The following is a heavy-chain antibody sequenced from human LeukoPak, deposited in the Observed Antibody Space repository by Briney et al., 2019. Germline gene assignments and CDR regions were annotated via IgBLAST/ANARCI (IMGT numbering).Heavy chain of an antibody. D-gene: IGHD4-4*01. J-gene: IGHJ6*02. CDR3: ARGGAHDYSNYAGMDV. V-gene: IGHV4-30-4*01. CDR1: GGSISSGDYY. Sequence: SQTLSLTCTVSGGSISSGDYYWSWIRQPPGKGLEWIGYIYYSGSTYYNPSLKSRVTISVDTSKNQFSLKLSSVTAADTAVYYCARGGAHDYSNYAGMDVWGQGTTVTVSS. CDR2: IYYSGST.